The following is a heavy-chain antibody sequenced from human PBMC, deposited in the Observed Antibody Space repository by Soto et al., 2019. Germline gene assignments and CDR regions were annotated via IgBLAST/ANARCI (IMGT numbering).Heavy chain of an antibody. CDR3: AKSVVVVRGGYYMDV. V-gene: IGHV3-23*01. CDR2: VSGTSGNT. D-gene: IGHD2-15*01. J-gene: IGHJ6*03. Sequence: EEQLLESGGGSVQSGGSLRLSCEASRFTFKSYAMIWVRQAPGKGLEWVSAVSGTSGNTYYADSVRGRFTISRDNSKDTVYLQMNNLRAEDTAIYYCAKSVVVVRGGYYMDVWGKGTTVTVSS. CDR1: RFTFKSYA.